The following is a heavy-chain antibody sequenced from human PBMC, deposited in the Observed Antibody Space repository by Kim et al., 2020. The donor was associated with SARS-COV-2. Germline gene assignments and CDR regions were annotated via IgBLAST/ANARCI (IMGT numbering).Heavy chain of an antibody. Sequence: SETLSLTCTVSGGSITNYYWTWMRQPPGKGLEWIGHVHYSGTTYYNPALKTRLTILLNSSKNQFPLKLTSVIAADTAVYYCSGFVGVGDLLLGLDYWGLGTLVTVSS. V-gene: IGHV4-59*08. CDR3: SGFVGVGDLLLGLDY. CDR1: GGSITNYY. D-gene: IGHD4-17*01. J-gene: IGHJ4*02. CDR2: VHYSGTT.